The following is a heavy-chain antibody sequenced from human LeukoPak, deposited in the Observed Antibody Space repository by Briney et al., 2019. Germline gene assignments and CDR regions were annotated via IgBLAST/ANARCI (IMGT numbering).Heavy chain of an antibody. CDR1: GFTFSHYA. V-gene: IGHV3-30-3*02. D-gene: IGHD3-10*01. J-gene: IGHJ5*02. CDR3: AKDQGYYYGSGSPNWFDP. Sequence: GGSLRLSCEGSGFTFSHYAMHWVRQAPGKGLEWVAVISSDGSNKYYADSVKGRFTISRDNSKNTLYLQTNSLRAEDTAVYYCAKDQGYYYGSGSPNWFDPWGQGTLVTVS. CDR2: ISSDGSNK.